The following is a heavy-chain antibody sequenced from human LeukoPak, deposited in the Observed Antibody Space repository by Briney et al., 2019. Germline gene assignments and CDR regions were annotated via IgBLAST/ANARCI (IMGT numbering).Heavy chain of an antibody. Sequence: GGSLRLSCAASGFTFSNYAMSWVRQAPGKGLEWVSAISGSGDSTYYADSVKGRFTISRDNSKNTLYLQMNSLRAEDTAVYYCARGVTARGFYYYMDVWGKGTTVTISS. CDR1: GFTFSNYA. V-gene: IGHV3-23*01. J-gene: IGHJ6*03. CDR3: ARGVTARGFYYYMDV. CDR2: ISGSGDST. D-gene: IGHD2-21*02.